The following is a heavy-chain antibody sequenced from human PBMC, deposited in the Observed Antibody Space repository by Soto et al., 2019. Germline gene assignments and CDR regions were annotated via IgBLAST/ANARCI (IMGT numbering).Heavy chain of an antibody. Sequence: EVQLVESGGGLVKPGGSLRLSCAASGFTFRSYSINLVRQAPGKWLEWVSSISSSSSYIYYANSVKGRFTISRDNAKSSMYLQMNSLRAEDTAVYYCARDQGQMAQSVWYYYGMDVWGQGTKVTVS. D-gene: IGHD3-16*01. J-gene: IGHJ6*02. CDR1: GFTFRSYS. CDR3: ARDQGQMAQSVWYYYGMDV. V-gene: IGHV3-21*06. CDR2: ISSSSSYI.